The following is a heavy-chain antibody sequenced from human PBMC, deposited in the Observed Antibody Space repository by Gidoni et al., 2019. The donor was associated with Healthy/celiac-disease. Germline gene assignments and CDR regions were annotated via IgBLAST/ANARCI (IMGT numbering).Heavy chain of an antibody. CDR2: IKQDVSEK. CDR1: GFTFRRSW. V-gene: IGHV3-7*01. CDR3: ARVLTVIGSSGWYMEGHDAFDI. Sequence: EVQLVESGGGLVQPGGSRRLSCAASGFTFRRSWVRWVRQAPGKGLEWVDNIKQDVSEKYYVDSVKGRFTISRDNAKNSLYLQMNSLRAEDTAVYYCARVLTVIGSSGWYMEGHDAFDIWGQGTMVTVSS. J-gene: IGHJ3*02. D-gene: IGHD6-19*01.